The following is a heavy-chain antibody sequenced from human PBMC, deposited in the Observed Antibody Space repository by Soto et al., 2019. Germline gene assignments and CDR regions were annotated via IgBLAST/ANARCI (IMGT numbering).Heavy chain of an antibody. D-gene: IGHD1-26*01. CDR1: GYTFTSHD. CDR3: ARDANSKEWEDYYYGMDV. Sequence: GASVKVSCKASGYTFTSHDINWVRQATGQGLEWMGWMNPNSGNTGYAQKFQGRVTMTRNTSISTAYMELSSLRSEDTAVYYCARDANSKEWEDYYYGMDVWGQGTTVTVSS. CDR2: MNPNSGNT. V-gene: IGHV1-8*01. J-gene: IGHJ6*02.